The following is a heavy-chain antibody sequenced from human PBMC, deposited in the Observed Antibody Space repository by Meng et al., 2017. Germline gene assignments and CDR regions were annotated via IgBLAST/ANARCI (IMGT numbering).Heavy chain of an antibody. CDR2: INHSGST. CDR3: ARGRWRGNRFDP. D-gene: IGHD3-10*01. Sequence: QVQLQQWGAGLLKPSATLSLTCAVYGGSFSGYYWSWIRQPPGKGLEWIGEINHSGSTNYNPSLKSRVTISVDTSKNQFSLKLSSVTAADTAVYYCARGRWRGNRFDPWGQGTLVTVSS. CDR1: GGSFSGYY. V-gene: IGHV4-34*01. J-gene: IGHJ5*02.